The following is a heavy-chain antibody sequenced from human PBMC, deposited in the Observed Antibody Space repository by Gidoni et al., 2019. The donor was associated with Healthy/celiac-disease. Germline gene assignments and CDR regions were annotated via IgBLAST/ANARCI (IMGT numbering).Heavy chain of an antibody. CDR3: ARVVVGYGDPYYYYGMDV. V-gene: IGHV3-11*06. CDR1: GFTFSDYS. Sequence: QVQLVESGGGLVKPGGSLRLSCAASGFTFSDYSMSWIRQAPGKGLEWVSYISSSSSYTNYADSVKGRFTISRDNAKNSLYLQMNSLRAEDTAVYYCARVVVGYGDPYYYYGMDVWGQGTTVTVSS. D-gene: IGHD4-17*01. CDR2: ISSSSSYT. J-gene: IGHJ6*02.